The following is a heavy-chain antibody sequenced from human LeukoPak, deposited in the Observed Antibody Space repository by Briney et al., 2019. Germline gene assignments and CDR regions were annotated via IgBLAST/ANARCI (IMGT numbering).Heavy chain of an antibody. V-gene: IGHV3-74*01. CDR1: GFTFSRYW. CDR3: ASYGSYYDSLYVFDI. D-gene: IGHD1-26*01. Sequence: GGSLRLSCAAPGFTFSRYWMHWVRQAPGKGLVWVSRIDSDGGSTSYADSVKGRFTISRDNAKNTLYLQMNSLRAEDTAVYYCASYGSYYDSLYVFDIWGQGTMVTVSS. CDR2: IDSDGGST. J-gene: IGHJ3*02.